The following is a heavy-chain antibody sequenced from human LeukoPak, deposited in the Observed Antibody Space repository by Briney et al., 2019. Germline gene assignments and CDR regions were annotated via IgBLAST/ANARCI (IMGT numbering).Heavy chain of an antibody. CDR3: ARRLTQYDGFDP. V-gene: IGHV6-1*01. D-gene: IGHD1-1*01. Sequence: SQTLSLTCAISGDSVSSNSVTWNWIRQSPSRGLEWLGRTYYRSTWYNDYAVSVRGRITVNPDTSKNQFSLHLNSVTPEDTAVYYSARRLTQYDGFDPWGQGILVTVSS. CDR2: TYYRSTWYN. J-gene: IGHJ5*02. CDR1: GDSVSSNSVT.